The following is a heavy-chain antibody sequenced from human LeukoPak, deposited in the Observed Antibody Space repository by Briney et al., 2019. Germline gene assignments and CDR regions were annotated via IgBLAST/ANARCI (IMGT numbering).Heavy chain of an antibody. CDR2: INAGNGNT. D-gene: IGHD3-3*01. Sequence: GASVKVSCKASGYTFTSYAMHWVRQAPGQRLEWMGWINAGNGNTKYSQKFQGRVTLTRDTSASTAYMELSSLRSEDTAVYYCARDGPQMEWLYRFYYYGMDVWGQGTTVTVSS. J-gene: IGHJ6*02. CDR3: ARDGPQMEWLYRFYYYGMDV. CDR1: GYTFTSYA. V-gene: IGHV1-3*01.